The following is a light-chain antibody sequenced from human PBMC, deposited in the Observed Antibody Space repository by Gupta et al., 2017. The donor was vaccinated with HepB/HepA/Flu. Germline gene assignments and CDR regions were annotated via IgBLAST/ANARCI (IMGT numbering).Light chain of an antibody. Sequence: QSVLTQPPSASGTPGQRVTISCSGSSSNIGTNYVYWYQQLPGTAPKLLIYQNDQRPSGVPDRFSGSKSGTSASLAISGLRSEDEADYYCASWTDSLSGLFGGGTKLTVL. CDR1: SSNIGTNY. CDR3: ASWTDSLSGL. CDR2: QND. V-gene: IGLV1-47*01. J-gene: IGLJ2*01.